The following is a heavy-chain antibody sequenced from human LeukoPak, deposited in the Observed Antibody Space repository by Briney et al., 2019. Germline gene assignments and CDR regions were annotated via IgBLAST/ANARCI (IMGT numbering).Heavy chain of an antibody. D-gene: IGHD3-9*01. Sequence: GGSLRLSCAASGFTFSSYSMNWVRQAPGKGLEWVSSISSSSSYIYYADSVKGRFTISRDNAKNSLYLQMNSLRAEDTAVYYCARSYYDILTGYQTALDYWGQRTLVTVSS. J-gene: IGHJ4*02. CDR2: ISSSSSYI. CDR3: ARSYYDILTGYQTALDY. CDR1: GFTFSSYS. V-gene: IGHV3-21*01.